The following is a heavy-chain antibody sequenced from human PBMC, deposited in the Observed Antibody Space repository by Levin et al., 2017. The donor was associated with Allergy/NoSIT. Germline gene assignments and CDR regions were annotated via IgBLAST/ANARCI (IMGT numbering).Heavy chain of an antibody. CDR3: ARGLSGYRTPTIIYYDYYYMDV. CDR1: GGSFSGYY. V-gene: IGHV4-34*01. D-gene: IGHD6-13*01. Sequence: SQTLSLTCAVYGGSFSGYYWSWIRQPPGKGLEWIGEINHSGSTNYNPSLKSRVTISVDTSKNQFSLKLSSVTAADTAVYYCARGLSGYRTPTIIYYDYYYMDVWGKGTTVTVSS. CDR2: INHSGST. J-gene: IGHJ6*03.